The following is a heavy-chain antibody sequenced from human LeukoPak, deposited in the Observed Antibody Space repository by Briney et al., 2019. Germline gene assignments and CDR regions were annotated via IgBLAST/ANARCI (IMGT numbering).Heavy chain of an antibody. CDR1: GFTFSSYA. CDR3: ARDYMITFGGVTVLS. J-gene: IGHJ5*02. Sequence: WGSLRLSCAASGFTFSSYAMSWVRQAPGKGLEWIGSIYYSGSTYYNPSLKSRVTISVDTSKNQFSLKLSSVTAADTAVYYCARDYMITFGGVTVLSWGQGTLVTVSS. D-gene: IGHD3-16*02. V-gene: IGHV4-39*07. CDR2: IYYSGST.